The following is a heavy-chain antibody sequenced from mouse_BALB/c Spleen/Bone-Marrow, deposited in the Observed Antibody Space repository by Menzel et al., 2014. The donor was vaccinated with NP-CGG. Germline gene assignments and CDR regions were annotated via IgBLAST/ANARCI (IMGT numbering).Heavy chain of an antibody. D-gene: IGHD1-2*01. CDR3: AKNYYYGYVAY. V-gene: IGHV4-1*02. CDR1: GFDFSRYW. Sequence: EVQRVESGGGLVQPGGSLKLSCAASGFDFSRYWMTWVRQAPGKGLEWIGEINPDSSTINYTPSLKDKFIITRDNAKNTLFLQMSKVRSEDTALYYCAKNYYYGYVAYWGQGTLVTVST. J-gene: IGHJ3*01. CDR2: INPDSSTI.